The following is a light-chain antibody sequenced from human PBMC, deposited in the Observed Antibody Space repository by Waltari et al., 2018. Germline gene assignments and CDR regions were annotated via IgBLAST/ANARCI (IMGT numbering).Light chain of an antibody. CDR2: DVT. CDR1: RRYVGPYDY. Sequence: QSALTQPRSVSGSPGQSVTIPCTGTRRYVGPYDYVSWYQQRPGKAPKLILYDVTERPSGVPDRFSGSKSDNKASLTISGLQADDEADYYCCSYAGRYTNYVFGSGTKVTVL. CDR3: CSYAGRYTNYV. J-gene: IGLJ1*01. V-gene: IGLV2-11*01.